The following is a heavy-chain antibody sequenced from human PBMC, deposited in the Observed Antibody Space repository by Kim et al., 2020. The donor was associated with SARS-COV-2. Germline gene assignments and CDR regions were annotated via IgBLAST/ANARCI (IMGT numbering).Heavy chain of an antibody. D-gene: IGHD3-10*01. CDR1: GFTFSSYG. CDR2: ISYDGSNK. Sequence: GGSLRHSCAASGFTFSSYGMHWVRQAPGKGLEWVAVISYDGSNKYYADSVKGRFTITRDNSKNTLYLQMNSLRAEDTAVYYCARAMGVWFGTDVWGQGTTVTVSS. V-gene: IGHV3-30*03. J-gene: IGHJ6*02. CDR3: ARAMGVWFGTDV.